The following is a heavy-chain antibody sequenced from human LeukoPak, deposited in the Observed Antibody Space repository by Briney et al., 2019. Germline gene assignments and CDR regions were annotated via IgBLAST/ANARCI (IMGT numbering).Heavy chain of an antibody. CDR1: GFTFSSYS. CDR2: ISSSSSTI. D-gene: IGHD5-24*01. Sequence: PGGSLRLSCAASGFTFSSYSMNWVRQAPGKGLEWVSYISSSSSTIYYADSVKGRFTISRDNAKNSLYLQMNSLRAEDTAVYYCARELDGYNGGAFDIWGQGTMVTVSS. V-gene: IGHV3-48*04. CDR3: ARELDGYNGGAFDI. J-gene: IGHJ3*02.